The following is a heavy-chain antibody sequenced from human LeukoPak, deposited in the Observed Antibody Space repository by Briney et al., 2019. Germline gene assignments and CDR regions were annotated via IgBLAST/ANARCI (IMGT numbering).Heavy chain of an antibody. Sequence: ASVKVSCKASGGTFSSYAISWVRQAPGQGLEWMGRINPNSGGTNYAQKFQGRVTMTRDTSISTAYMELSRLRSDDTAVYYCARGLRGATDYWGQGTLVTVSS. V-gene: IGHV1-2*06. D-gene: IGHD3-10*01. CDR2: INPNSGGT. J-gene: IGHJ4*02. CDR1: GGTFSSYA. CDR3: ARGLRGATDY.